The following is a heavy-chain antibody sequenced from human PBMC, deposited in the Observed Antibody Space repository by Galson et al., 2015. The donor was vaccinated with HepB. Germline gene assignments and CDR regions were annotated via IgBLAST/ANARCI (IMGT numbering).Heavy chain of an antibody. CDR1: GYTFISYN. CDR2: INAGNGNT. CDR3: ARDRRRAVLLWFGELLPPDY. Sequence: SVKVSCKASGYTFISYNMHWVRQAPGQRLEWMGWINAGNGNTKYSQKFQGRVTITRDTSASTAYMELSSLRSEDTAVYYCARDRRRAVLLWFGELLPPDYWGQGTLVTVSS. V-gene: IGHV1-3*01. D-gene: IGHD3-10*01. J-gene: IGHJ4*02.